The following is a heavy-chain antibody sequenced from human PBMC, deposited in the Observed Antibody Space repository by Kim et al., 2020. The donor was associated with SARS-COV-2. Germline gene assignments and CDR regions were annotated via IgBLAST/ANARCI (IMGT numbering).Heavy chain of an antibody. CDR2: IYYSGST. CDR3: ARGETLVETDY. D-gene: IGHD6-6*01. V-gene: IGHV4-31*03. CDR1: GGSISSGGYY. J-gene: IGHJ4*02. Sequence: SETLSLTCTVSGGSISSGGYYWSWIRQHPGKGLEWIGYIYYSGSTYYNPSLKSRVTISVDTSKNQFSLKLSSVTAADTAVYYCARGETLVETDYWGQGTLVTVSS.